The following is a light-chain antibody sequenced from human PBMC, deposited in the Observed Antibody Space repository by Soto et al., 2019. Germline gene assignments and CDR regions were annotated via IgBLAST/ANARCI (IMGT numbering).Light chain of an antibody. J-gene: IGKJ1*01. CDR2: AAS. CDR3: QQSYTTPSWT. V-gene: IGKV1-39*01. CDR1: QSISSY. Sequence: DIQMTQSPSSLSASVGDRVTITCRASQSISSYLNWYQQKPGKAPKILIHAASSLQSGVPSRFGGSGSGTDFTLTISSLQPEDVGTYYCQQSYTTPSWTFGQGTKVEIK.